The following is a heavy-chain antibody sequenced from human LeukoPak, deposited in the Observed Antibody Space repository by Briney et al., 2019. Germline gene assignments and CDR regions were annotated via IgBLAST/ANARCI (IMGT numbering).Heavy chain of an antibody. J-gene: IGHJ3*02. CDR1: GGSISSSSYY. D-gene: IGHD7-27*01. CDR3: ARELLGIGGAFDI. CDR2: IYYSGST. Sequence: SETLSLTCTVSGGSISSSSYYWGWIRQPPGKGLEWIGSIYYSGSTNYNPSLKSRVTISVDTSKNQFSLKLSSVTAADTAVYYCARELLGIGGAFDIWGQGTMVTVSS. V-gene: IGHV4-39*07.